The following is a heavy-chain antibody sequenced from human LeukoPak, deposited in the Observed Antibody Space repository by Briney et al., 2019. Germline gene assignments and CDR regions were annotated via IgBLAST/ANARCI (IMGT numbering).Heavy chain of an antibody. J-gene: IGHJ4*02. CDR2: ISGSGSST. V-gene: IGHV3-23*01. CDR3: ASSSRLELFDY. CDR1: GFTFSSYA. Sequence: GGSLRLSCAASGFTFSSYAMSWVRQAPGKGLEWVSVISGSGSSTYYADSVKGRFTISRDNSENTLYLQMNSLRAEDTAVYYCASSSRLELFDYWGQGTLVTVSS. D-gene: IGHD5-24*01.